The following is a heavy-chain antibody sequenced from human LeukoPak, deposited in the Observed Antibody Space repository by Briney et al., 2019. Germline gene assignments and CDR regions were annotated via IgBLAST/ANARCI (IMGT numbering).Heavy chain of an antibody. Sequence: GGSLRLSCAASGFTVSSNYMSWVRQAPGKGLEWVSLIYSGGSTYYADSVKGRFTISRDNAKNSLYLQMNSLRAEDTALYYCAKGVRITMVRGAFDIWGQGTMVTVSS. J-gene: IGHJ3*02. CDR3: AKGVRITMVRGAFDI. CDR2: IYSGGST. V-gene: IGHV3-53*05. CDR1: GFTVSSNY. D-gene: IGHD3-10*01.